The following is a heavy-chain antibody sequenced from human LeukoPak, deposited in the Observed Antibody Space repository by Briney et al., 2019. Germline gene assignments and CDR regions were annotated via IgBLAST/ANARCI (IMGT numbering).Heavy chain of an antibody. CDR1: GFTFSNAW. CDR3: TTPLTTVTTLPFDS. CDR2: IKSRSDGGTT. Sequence: PGGSLRLSCAASGFTFSNAWMSWVRQASGKGLEWVARIKSRSDGGTTDYATPVKGRFTISRDDPKTTVYLQMNSLKTEDTAVYYCTTPLTTVTTLPFDSWGQGTLVTVSS. J-gene: IGHJ4*02. V-gene: IGHV3-15*01. D-gene: IGHD4-17*01.